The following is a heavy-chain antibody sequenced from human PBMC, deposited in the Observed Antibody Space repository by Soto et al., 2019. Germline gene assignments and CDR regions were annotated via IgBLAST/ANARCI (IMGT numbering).Heavy chain of an antibody. J-gene: IGHJ3*02. CDR3: AKTTDGWFSAFEI. V-gene: IGHV3-23*01. Sequence: PGGSLRLSCAASGFVFSSYAMSWVLQAPGKGLEWVSAISGSGTTAYYADSVKGRFIFSRDNPKNTMYLQMNSLRAEDTAVYFCAKTTDGWFSAFEIWGQGTVVTVS. CDR1: GFVFSSYA. D-gene: IGHD6-19*01. CDR2: ISGSGTTA.